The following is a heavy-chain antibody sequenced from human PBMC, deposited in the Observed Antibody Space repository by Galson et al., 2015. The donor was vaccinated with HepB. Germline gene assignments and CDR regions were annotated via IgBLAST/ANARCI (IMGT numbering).Heavy chain of an antibody. J-gene: IGHJ3*02. CDR3: AKGPHESSSPPIDI. CDR2: ISYDGSNK. Sequence: SLRLSCAASGFTFSSYGMHWVRQAPGKGLEWVAVISYDGSNKYYADSVKGRFTISRDNSKNTLYLQMNSLRAEDTAVYYCAKGPHESSSPPIDIWGQGTMVTVSS. D-gene: IGHD6-6*01. V-gene: IGHV3-30*18. CDR1: GFTFSSYG.